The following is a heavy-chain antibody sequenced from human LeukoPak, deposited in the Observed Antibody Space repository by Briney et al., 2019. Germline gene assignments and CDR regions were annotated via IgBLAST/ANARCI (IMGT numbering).Heavy chain of an antibody. CDR1: GGTFSSYA. Sequence: ASVKVSCKASGGTFSSYAISWVRQAPGQGLEWMGGIIPIFGTANYAQKFQGRVTITADESTSTAYMELSSLRSEDTAVYYCVSELSKMATIPSYYFDYWGQGTLVTVSS. J-gene: IGHJ4*02. CDR3: VSELSKMATIPSYYFDY. CDR2: IIPIFGTA. V-gene: IGHV1-69*13. D-gene: IGHD5-24*01.